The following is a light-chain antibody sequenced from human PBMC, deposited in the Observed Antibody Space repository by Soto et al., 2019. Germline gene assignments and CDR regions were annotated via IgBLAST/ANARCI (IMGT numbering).Light chain of an antibody. J-gene: IGKJ5*01. CDR3: HPSGSPIT. CDR2: GTS. V-gene: IGKV3-20*01. CDR1: QSVPRSY. Sequence: IVLTQSPGTLSLSAGERATLSFRASQSVPRSYLAWYQQKPGQAPRLLIYGTSSRATGIPDRFSASGSGTDYTLTIRSLEPEDLAVFYCHPSGSPITFAQGTRLEIK.